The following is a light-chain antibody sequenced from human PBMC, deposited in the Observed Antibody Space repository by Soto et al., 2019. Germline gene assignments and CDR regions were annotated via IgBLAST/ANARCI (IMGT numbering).Light chain of an antibody. V-gene: IGLV2-14*03. CDR1: SSDVGGYNY. Sequence: QSALTQPASVSGSPGQSITISCTGTSSDVGGYNYVSWYQQHPGRAPKLMISDVSNRPSGVSNRFSGSKSGNTASLTISGLQAEDEADYYCSSYTSISSSSWVFGGGTKLTVL. J-gene: IGLJ3*02. CDR2: DVS. CDR3: SSYTSISSSSWV.